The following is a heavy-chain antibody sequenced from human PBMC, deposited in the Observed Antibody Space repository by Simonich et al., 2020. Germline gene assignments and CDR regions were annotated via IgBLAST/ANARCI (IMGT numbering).Heavy chain of an antibody. J-gene: IGHJ5*02. Sequence: QVQLVQSGSEVKKPGDSVKVSCKASGYTFTSYDHNWVRQATGQVLVEMGWQNPNRGNTGYAQKVQGRVTITRNTSISTAYMELSSLRSEDTAVYYCARARYCSSTSCYNWFDPWGQGTLVTVSS. V-gene: IGHV1-8*03. CDR2: QNPNRGNT. D-gene: IGHD2-2*01. CDR1: GYTFTSYD. CDR3: ARARYCSSTSCYNWFDP.